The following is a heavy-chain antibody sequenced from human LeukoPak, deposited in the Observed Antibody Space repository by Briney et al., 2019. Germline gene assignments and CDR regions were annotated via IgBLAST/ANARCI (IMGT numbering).Heavy chain of an antibody. V-gene: IGHV4-59*01. CDR1: GGSISSYY. CDR2: IYYSGST. J-gene: IGHJ4*02. CDR3: ARGLAAAED. D-gene: IGHD6-13*01. Sequence: SETLSLTCTVSGGSISSYYWSWIRQPPGKGLEWIGYIYYSGSTNYNPSLKSRVTISVDTSKNQFSLKLSSATAADTAVYYCARGLAAAEDWGQGTLVTVSS.